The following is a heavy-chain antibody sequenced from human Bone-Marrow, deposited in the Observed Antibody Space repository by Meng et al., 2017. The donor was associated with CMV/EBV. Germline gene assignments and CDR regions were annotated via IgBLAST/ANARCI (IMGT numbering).Heavy chain of an antibody. Sequence: ASVKVSCKGFGYTFSNYGFSWVRQAPGQGPEWMGWISAYSGNTNYAQKFQGRLTLTTDVSTSTAYMELRGLRFDDTAVYYCARDYVVRKVYSAYWGQGTLVTVSS. CDR2: ISAYSGNT. V-gene: IGHV1-18*01. CDR3: ARDYVVRKVYSAY. D-gene: IGHD3-10*01. J-gene: IGHJ4*02. CDR1: GYTFSNYG.